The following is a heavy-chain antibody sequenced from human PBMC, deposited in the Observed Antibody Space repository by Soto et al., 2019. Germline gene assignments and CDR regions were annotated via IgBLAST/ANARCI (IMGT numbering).Heavy chain of an antibody. D-gene: IGHD3-16*01. CDR3: ARVKPLYDWVAP. CDR1: GASISSYD. Sequence: SETLSLTCSFSGASISSYDWTWIRQPAGKGLEWIGRIYSSGGTHYNPSLKSRVTISLDTSKNQFPLRLNSVTAADTAVYYCARVKPLYDWVAPWGQGPLVIVS. J-gene: IGHJ5*02. V-gene: IGHV4-4*07. CDR2: IYSSGGT.